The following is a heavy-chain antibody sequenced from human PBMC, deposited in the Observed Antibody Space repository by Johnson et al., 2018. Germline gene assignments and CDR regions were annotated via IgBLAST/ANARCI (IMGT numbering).Heavy chain of an antibody. D-gene: IGHD4-17*01. Sequence: VQLQESGGSVVRPGGSLRLSCAASGFIFDDYAMSWVRQAPGKGLVWVSRINGGGRDENYADSVKGRFPISRDNPKNTLYLQMNNLRAEDTGVYYCARRQHGDYPWSTFDVWGQGTMVTVSS. CDR3: ARRQHGDYPWSTFDV. V-gene: IGHV3-74*01. CDR2: INGGGRDE. J-gene: IGHJ3*01. CDR1: GFIFDDYA.